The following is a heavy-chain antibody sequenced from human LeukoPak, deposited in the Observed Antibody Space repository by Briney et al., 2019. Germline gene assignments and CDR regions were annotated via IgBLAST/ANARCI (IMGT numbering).Heavy chain of an antibody. CDR1: GYTFTNYD. J-gene: IGHJ2*01. Sequence: ASVKVSCKASGYTFTNYDINWVRQAPGQGLEWMGWISSNSGNTNYAQKFQGRVTMTTDTSTRTDYMEVRNLRSDDTAVYYCARSHSAYGYWYFDLWGRGTLVTVSS. CDR3: ARSHSAYGYWYFDL. V-gene: IGHV1-18*01. D-gene: IGHD5-12*01. CDR2: ISSNSGNT.